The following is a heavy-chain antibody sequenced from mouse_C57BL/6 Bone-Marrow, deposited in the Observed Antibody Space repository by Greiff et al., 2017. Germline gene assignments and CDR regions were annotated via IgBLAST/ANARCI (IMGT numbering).Heavy chain of an antibody. CDR1: GYTFTSYW. V-gene: IGHV1-55*01. CDR2: IYPGRGST. J-gene: IGHJ2*01. CDR3: ARHPLFDY. Sequence: VQGVESGAELVKPGASVKMSCKASGYTFTSYWITWVKQRPGQGLEWIGDIYPGRGSTNYNEKFKSKATLTVDTSSSTAYMQLSSLTSEDSAVYYCARHPLFDYWGQGTTLTVSS.